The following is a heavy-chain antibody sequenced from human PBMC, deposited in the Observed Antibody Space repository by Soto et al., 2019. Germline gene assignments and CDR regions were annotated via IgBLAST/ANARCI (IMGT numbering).Heavy chain of an antibody. CDR3: TRDRIVVVPAAPYGMDV. CDR1: GFTFGDYA. CDR2: IRSKAYGGTT. Sequence: HPGGSLRLSCTASGFTFGDYAMSWFRQAPGKGLEWVGFIRSKAYGGTTEYAASVKGRFTISRDDSKSIAYLQMNSLKTEDTAVYYCTRDRIVVVPAAPYGMDVWGQGTTVTVSS. D-gene: IGHD2-2*01. J-gene: IGHJ6*02. V-gene: IGHV3-49*03.